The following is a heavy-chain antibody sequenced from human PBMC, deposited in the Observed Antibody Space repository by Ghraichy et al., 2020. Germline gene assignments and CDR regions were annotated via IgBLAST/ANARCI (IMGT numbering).Heavy chain of an antibody. Sequence: SETLSLTCAVYGGSFSGYYWSWIRQPPGKGLEWIGEINHSGSTNYNPSLKSRVTISVDTSKNQFSLKLSSVTAADTAVYYCARYLSAMMRSSGWYKRAFDIWGQGTMVTVSS. J-gene: IGHJ3*02. CDR1: GGSFSGYY. V-gene: IGHV4-34*01. D-gene: IGHD6-19*01. CDR2: INHSGST. CDR3: ARYLSAMMRSSGWYKRAFDI.